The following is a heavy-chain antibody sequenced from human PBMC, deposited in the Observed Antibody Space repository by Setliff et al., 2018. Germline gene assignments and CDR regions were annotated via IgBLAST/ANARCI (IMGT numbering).Heavy chain of an antibody. Sequence: SLTCTVSGGSISSSSYYWGWIRQPPGKGLEWIGSIYYSGSTYYNPSLKSRVTISVDTSKNQFSLKLSSVTAADTAVYYCARVSMYSSSWYYYYYGMDVWGQGTTVTVSS. D-gene: IGHD6-13*01. CDR2: IYYSGST. J-gene: IGHJ6*02. CDR3: ARVSMYSSSWYYYYYGMDV. V-gene: IGHV4-39*07. CDR1: GGSISSSSYY.